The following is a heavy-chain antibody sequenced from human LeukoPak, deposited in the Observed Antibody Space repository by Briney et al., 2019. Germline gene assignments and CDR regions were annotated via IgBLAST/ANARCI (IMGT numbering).Heavy chain of an antibody. J-gene: IGHJ4*02. D-gene: IGHD5-18*01. CDR1: GFTFSSSA. Sequence: PGGSLRLSCAASGFTFSSSAMSWVRQAPRKGLEWGSAISVSGGSTYYADSVKGRFTISRNNSKNPLYLQMTSLRAEDTAVYNCAKTRSVDTAMVLGYWGQGTLVTVSS. CDR3: AKTRSVDTAMVLGY. V-gene: IGHV3-23*01. CDR2: ISVSGGST.